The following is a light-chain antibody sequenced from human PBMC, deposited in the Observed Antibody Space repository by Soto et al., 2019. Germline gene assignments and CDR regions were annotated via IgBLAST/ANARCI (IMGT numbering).Light chain of an antibody. CDR3: QQSYSSPPT. Sequence: DIQMTQSPSSLSASVGDKVSITCRASQGISTSLNWYQHKPGKAPNLLIYGASSSQSGVPSRFSGSGSGTDFTLTITGHQPEDFATYYCQQSYSSPPTFGQGTKLEI. J-gene: IGKJ2*01. CDR2: GAS. V-gene: IGKV1-39*01. CDR1: QGISTS.